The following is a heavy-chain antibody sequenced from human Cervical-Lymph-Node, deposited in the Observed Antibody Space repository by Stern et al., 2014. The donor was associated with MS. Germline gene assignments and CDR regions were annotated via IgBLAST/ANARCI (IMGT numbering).Heavy chain of an antibody. CDR2: VSNSGTAI. CDR3: VRTWRENTFDS. J-gene: IGHJ4*02. D-gene: IGHD5-24*01. V-gene: IGHV3-48*02. Sequence: EDQLVQSGGNLGQPGGSLRLSCAASGFNLRDYSMSWVRQAPGKGLEWVSFVSNSGTAIYYADSVKGRFTISRDMARNSVYLQINSLRDEDTAVYYCVRTWRENTFDSWGQGILVTVSS. CDR1: GFNLRDYS.